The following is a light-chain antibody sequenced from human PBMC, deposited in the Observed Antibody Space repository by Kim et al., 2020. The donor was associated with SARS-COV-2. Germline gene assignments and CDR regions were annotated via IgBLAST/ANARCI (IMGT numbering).Light chain of an antibody. CDR2: DAS. J-gene: IGKJ3*01. V-gene: IGKV1-5*01. CDR1: QSLGNC. Sequence: ASPGDRATITCRASQSLGNCLAWYQQKPGKAPKLLIYDASSMESGIPARFSGSGSATEFTLTISSLQPDDFAAYYCQQHNNYLFTFGPGTKVDIK. CDR3: QQHNNYLFT.